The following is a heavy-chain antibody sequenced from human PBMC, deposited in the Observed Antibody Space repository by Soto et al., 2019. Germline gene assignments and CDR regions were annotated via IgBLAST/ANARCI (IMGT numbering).Heavy chain of an antibody. CDR2: INPNSGGT. V-gene: IGHV1-2*04. Sequence: ASVKVSCKASGYTFTGYYMHWVRQAPGQGLEWMGWINPNSGGTNYAQKFQGWVTMTRDTSIGTAYMELSRLRSDDTAVYYCAIVGRITISFDPYAICGQGTMVT. CDR3: AIVGRITISFDPYAI. J-gene: IGHJ3*02. D-gene: IGHD3-3*01. CDR1: GYTFTGYY.